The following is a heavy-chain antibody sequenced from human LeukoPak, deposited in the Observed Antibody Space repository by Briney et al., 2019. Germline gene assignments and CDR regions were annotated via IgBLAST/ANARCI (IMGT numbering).Heavy chain of an antibody. CDR1: GGSISSSSYY. CDR3: ARDRGYYYYMDV. CDR2: IYYSGST. V-gene: IGHV4-39*07. Sequence: SQTLSLTCTVSGGSISSSSYYWGWIRQPPGKGLEWIGSIYYSGSTYYNPSLKSRVTISVDTSKNQFSLKLSSVTAADTAVYYCARDRGYYYYMDVWGKGTTVTVSS. J-gene: IGHJ6*03.